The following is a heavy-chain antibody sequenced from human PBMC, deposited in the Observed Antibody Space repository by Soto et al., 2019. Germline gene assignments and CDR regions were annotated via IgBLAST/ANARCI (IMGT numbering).Heavy chain of an antibody. Sequence: PSETLSLTCTVSGGSISSSSYYWGWIRQPPGKGLEWIGSIYYSGSTYYNPSLKSRVTISVDTSKNQFSLKLSSVTAADTAVYYCARRSYYDRLYYFDYWGQGTLVTVPQ. CDR3: ARRSYYDRLYYFDY. CDR1: GGSISSSSYY. V-gene: IGHV4-39*01. J-gene: IGHJ4*02. D-gene: IGHD3-22*01. CDR2: IYYSGST.